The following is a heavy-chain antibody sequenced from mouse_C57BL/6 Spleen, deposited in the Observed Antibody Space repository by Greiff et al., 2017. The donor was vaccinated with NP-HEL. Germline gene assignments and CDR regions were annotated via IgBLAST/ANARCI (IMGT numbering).Heavy chain of an antibody. J-gene: IGHJ4*01. V-gene: IGHV2-2*01. D-gene: IGHD1-1*01. CDR3: ARKKDYYGSPYYAMDY. CDR1: GFSLTSYG. CDR2: IWSGGST. Sequence: QVQLQQSGPGLVQPSQSLSITCTVSGFSLTSYGVHWVRQSPGKGLEWLGVIWSGGSTDYNAAFISRLSISKDNSKSQVFFKMNSLQADDTAIYYCARKKDYYGSPYYAMDYWGQGTSVTVSS.